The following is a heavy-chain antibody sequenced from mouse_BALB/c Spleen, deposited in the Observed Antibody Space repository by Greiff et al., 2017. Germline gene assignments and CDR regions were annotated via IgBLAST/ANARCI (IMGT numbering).Heavy chain of an antibody. CDR3: ARGYGNYWFAY. D-gene: IGHD2-1*01. CDR1: GYTFTDYV. CDR2: IYPGSGST. V-gene: IGHV1-77*01. Sequence: VKLQESGPELVKPGASVKMSCKASGYTFTDYVISWVKQRTGQGLEWIGEIYPGSGSTYYNEKFKGKATLTADKSSNTAYMQLSSLTSEDSAVYFCARGYGNYWFAYWGQGTLVTVSA. J-gene: IGHJ3*01.